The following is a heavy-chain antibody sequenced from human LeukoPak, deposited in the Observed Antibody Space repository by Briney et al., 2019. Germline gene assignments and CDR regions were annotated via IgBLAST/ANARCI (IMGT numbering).Heavy chain of an antibody. D-gene: IGHD3-22*01. CDR1: GFTFSRYV. J-gene: IGHJ4*02. V-gene: IGHV3-23*01. CDR3: ATSTGYDSPFDY. Sequence: GGSLRLSCAASGFTFSRYVMNWVRQAPGKGLGWVSTLSGSGGNTYYADSVKGRFTISRDNSKNTLYLQMITLRADDTAVYYCATSTGYDSPFDYWGQGTLVTVSS. CDR2: LSGSGGNT.